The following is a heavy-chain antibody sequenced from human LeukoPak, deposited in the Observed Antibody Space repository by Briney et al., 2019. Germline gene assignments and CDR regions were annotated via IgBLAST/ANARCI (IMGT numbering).Heavy chain of an antibody. CDR3: AKAFSGSYYYNYFDY. Sequence: GGSLRLSCAASGFNFDDYVMTWVRQAPGKGLEWVSGISWNSGSIGYADSVKGRFTISRDNAKNSLYLQMNSLRAEDTALYYCAKAFSGSYYYNYFDYWGQGTLVTVSS. V-gene: IGHV3-9*01. D-gene: IGHD1-26*01. CDR2: ISWNSGSI. J-gene: IGHJ4*02. CDR1: GFNFDDYV.